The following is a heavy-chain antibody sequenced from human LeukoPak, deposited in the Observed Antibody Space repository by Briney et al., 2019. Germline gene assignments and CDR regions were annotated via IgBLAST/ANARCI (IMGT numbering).Heavy chain of an antibody. J-gene: IGHJ4*02. Sequence: SETLSLTCAVYGGSFSGYYWSWIRQPPGKGLEWIGEINHSGSTNYNPSLKSRVTISVDTSKSQFSLKLSSVTAADTAVYYCARGTRRDYYDSSGYYYRYGLFDYWGQGTLVTVSS. V-gene: IGHV4-34*01. D-gene: IGHD3-22*01. CDR3: ARGTRRDYYDSSGYYYRYGLFDY. CDR1: GGSFSGYY. CDR2: INHSGST.